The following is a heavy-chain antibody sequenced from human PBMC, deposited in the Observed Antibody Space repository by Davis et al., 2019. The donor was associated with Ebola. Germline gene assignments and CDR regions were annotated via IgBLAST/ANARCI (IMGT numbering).Heavy chain of an antibody. Sequence: SETLSLTCTVSGGSISSSSYYWGWIRQPPGKGLEWIGSIYYSGSTYYNPSLKSRVTISVDTSKNQFSLKLSSVTAADTAVYYCARGGLHLGELSLSYYFDYWGQGTLVTVSS. CDR1: GGSISSSSYY. V-gene: IGHV4-39*07. J-gene: IGHJ4*02. D-gene: IGHD3-16*02. CDR3: ARGGLHLGELSLSYYFDY. CDR2: IYYSGST.